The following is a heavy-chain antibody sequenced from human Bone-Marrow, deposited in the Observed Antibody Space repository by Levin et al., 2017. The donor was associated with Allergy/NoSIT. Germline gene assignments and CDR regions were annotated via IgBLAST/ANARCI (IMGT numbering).Heavy chain of an antibody. D-gene: IGHD5-12*01. Sequence: PSETLSLTCDVSGDSVSHYYWSWIRQSPGKGLEWIGYIYHGGSTNYNPSLKSRVAISLDTSRNQFFLGLTSVTAADTAVYFCARRARAGGYDGYPWLDPWGQGTLVTVSS. CDR1: GDSVSHYY. V-gene: IGHV4-59*08. J-gene: IGHJ5*02. CDR2: IYHGGST. CDR3: ARRARAGGYDGYPWLDP.